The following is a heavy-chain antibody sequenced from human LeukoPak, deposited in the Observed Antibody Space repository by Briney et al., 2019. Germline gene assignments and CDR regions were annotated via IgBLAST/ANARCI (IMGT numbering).Heavy chain of an antibody. CDR2: IYYSGST. CDR3: AREMGYYDSSGLDY. D-gene: IGHD3-22*01. V-gene: IGHV4-61*01. Sequence: SETLSLTCTVSGGSISSSSYYWSWIRQPPGKGLEWIGYIYYSGSTNYNPSLKSRVTISVDTSKNQFSLKLSSVTAADTAVYHCAREMGYYDSSGLDYWGQGTLVTVSS. J-gene: IGHJ4*02. CDR1: GGSISSSSYY.